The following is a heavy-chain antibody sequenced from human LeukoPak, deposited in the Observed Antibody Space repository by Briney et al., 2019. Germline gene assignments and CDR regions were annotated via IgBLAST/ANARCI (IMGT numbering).Heavy chain of an antibody. V-gene: IGHV4-4*07. J-gene: IGHJ5*02. CDR1: GGSISSSY. CDR3: ARQLLSYGSYFDP. Sequence: SETLSLTCTVSGGSISSSYWSWIRQPAGKGLEWIGRIYTSGSTSHNPSLKSRVTMSLDTSKNQFSLKLSSVTAADTAVYYCARQLLSYGSYFDPWGQGTLVTVSS. CDR2: IYTSGST. D-gene: IGHD1-26*01.